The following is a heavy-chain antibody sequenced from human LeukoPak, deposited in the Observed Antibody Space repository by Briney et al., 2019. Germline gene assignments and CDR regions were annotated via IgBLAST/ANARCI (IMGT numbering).Heavy chain of an antibody. V-gene: IGHV4-39*07. D-gene: IGHD2-15*01. CDR3: ARRLGYCSGGSCYSDGGQIYYFDY. Sequence: SETLSLTCTVSGGSISSSSYYWGWIRQPPGKGLGGMGGIFYSGSTNYNPSLKSRVTISVDTSKNQFSLKLSSVTAADTAVYYCARRLGYCSGGSCYSDGGQIYYFDYWGQGTLVTVSS. J-gene: IGHJ4*02. CDR1: GGSISSSSYY. CDR2: IFYSGST.